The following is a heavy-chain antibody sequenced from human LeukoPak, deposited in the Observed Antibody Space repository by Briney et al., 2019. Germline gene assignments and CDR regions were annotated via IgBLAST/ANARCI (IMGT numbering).Heavy chain of an antibody. D-gene: IGHD3-10*01. V-gene: IGHV3-7*01. Sequence: GGSLRLSCAASGFTFSSYWMSWVRQAPGKGLEWVANIKQDGSEKYYVDSVKGRFTISRDNAKNSLYLQMNSLRAEDTAVYYCARETYYYGSGSYSPFDFWGQGTLVTVSS. CDR1: GFTFSSYW. J-gene: IGHJ4*02. CDR2: IKQDGSEK. CDR3: ARETYYYGSGSYSPFDF.